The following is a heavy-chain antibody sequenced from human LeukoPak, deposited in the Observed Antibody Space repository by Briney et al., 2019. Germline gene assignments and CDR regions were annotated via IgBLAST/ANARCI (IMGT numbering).Heavy chain of an antibody. Sequence: ASVNVSCKASGYTFTGYYMHWVRQAPAQGLEWMGRINPNSGGTNYAQKFQGRVTMTRDTSISTAYMELSRLRSDDTAVYYCARGPDSSGYYYYYYYMDVWGKGTTVTVSS. V-gene: IGHV1-2*06. CDR1: GYTFTGYY. CDR2: INPNSGGT. J-gene: IGHJ6*03. CDR3: ARGPDSSGYYYYYYYMDV. D-gene: IGHD3-22*01.